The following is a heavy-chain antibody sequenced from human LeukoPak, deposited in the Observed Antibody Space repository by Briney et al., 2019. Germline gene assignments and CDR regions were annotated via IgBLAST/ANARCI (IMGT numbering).Heavy chain of an antibody. D-gene: IGHD6-13*01. CDR1: GCTVSSDS. V-gene: IGHV3-48*01. Sequence: GGSRRLSCAASGCTVSSDSMNWVRQAPGKGLEWVSYIRSSSSTIYYAGSVKGPFTISRDNAQNSPYLHMNSLRAEDPAVYYCASGGSSWFFDYWGQGPLVTVSS. CDR2: IRSSSSTI. CDR3: ASGGSSWFFDY. J-gene: IGHJ4*02.